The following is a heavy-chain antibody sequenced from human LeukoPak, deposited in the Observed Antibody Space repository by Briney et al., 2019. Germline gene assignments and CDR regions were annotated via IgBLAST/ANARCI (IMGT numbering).Heavy chain of an antibody. Sequence: SETLSLTCIVSGGSISSYYWSWIRQPPGKGLEWIGYIYYSGSTNYNPSLKSRVTISVDTSKNQFSLKLSSVTAADTAVYYCARAAVVDDAFDIWGQGTMVTVSS. V-gene: IGHV4-59*01. CDR1: GGSISSYY. CDR2: IYYSGST. D-gene: IGHD4-23*01. J-gene: IGHJ3*02. CDR3: ARAAVVDDAFDI.